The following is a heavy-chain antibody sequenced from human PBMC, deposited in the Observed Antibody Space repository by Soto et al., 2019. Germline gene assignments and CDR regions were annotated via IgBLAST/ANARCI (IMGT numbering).Heavy chain of an antibody. CDR1: GGTFSSYA. J-gene: IGHJ6*02. V-gene: IGHV1-69*01. Sequence: QVPLVQSGAEVKKPGSSVKVSCKASGGTFSSYAISWVRQAPGQGLEWMGGIIPIFGTANYAQKFQGRVTITADESTSTAYMELSSLRSEDTAVYYCARTGHRSGWYEDYYYGMDVWGQGTTVTVSS. D-gene: IGHD6-19*01. CDR3: ARTGHRSGWYEDYYYGMDV. CDR2: IIPIFGTA.